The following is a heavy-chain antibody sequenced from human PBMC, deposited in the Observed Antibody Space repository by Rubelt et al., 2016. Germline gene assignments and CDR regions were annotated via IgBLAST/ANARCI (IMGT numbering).Heavy chain of an antibody. CDR2: INHSGST. CDR3: GRVSTGSIAAAWI. V-gene: IGHV4-34*01. D-gene: IGHD6-13*01. CDR1: GGSFSGYY. Sequence: QVQLQQWGAGLLKPSETLSLTCAVYGGSFSGYYWSWIRQPPGKGLEWIGEINHSGSTNYNPSLKSRVTISVDTSKNQFSLMLSSVTAADTAVYYCGRVSTGSIAAAWIWGQGTMVTVSS. J-gene: IGHJ3*02.